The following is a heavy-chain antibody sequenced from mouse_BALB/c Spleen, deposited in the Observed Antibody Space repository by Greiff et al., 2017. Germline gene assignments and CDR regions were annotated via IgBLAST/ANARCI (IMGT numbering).Heavy chain of an antibody. Sequence: EVKLVESGGGLVKPGGSLKLSCAASGFTFSSYAMSWVRQTPEKRLEWVASISSGGSTYYPDSVKGRFTISRDNARNILYLQMSSLRSEDTAMYYCAREPQLLRLDDWGQGTTLTVSS. D-gene: IGHD1-2*01. CDR3: AREPQLLRLDD. J-gene: IGHJ2*01. CDR1: GFTFSSYA. CDR2: ISSGGST. V-gene: IGHV5-6-5*01.